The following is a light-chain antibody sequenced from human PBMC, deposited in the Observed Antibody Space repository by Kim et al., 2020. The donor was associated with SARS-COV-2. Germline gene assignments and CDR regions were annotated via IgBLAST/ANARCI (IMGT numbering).Light chain of an antibody. CDR1: QSISSH. V-gene: IGKV1-39*01. CDR3: QQSYITPFT. Sequence: SVGDRVTITCRTTQSISSHLNWYQQKPGRAPKLLISAASSLQGGVPSRFSGSGSETDFTLTISSLQPEDFATYFCQQSYITPFTFGPGTKVDIK. J-gene: IGKJ3*01. CDR2: AAS.